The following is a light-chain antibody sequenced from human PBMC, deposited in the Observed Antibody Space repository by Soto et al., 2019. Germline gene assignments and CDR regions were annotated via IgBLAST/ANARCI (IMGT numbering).Light chain of an antibody. CDR1: QGVSRK. J-gene: IGKJ4*01. Sequence: VMTQCPATLSVAPGERVPFSCRASQGVSRKLAWYQHKPGQAPRLLISGASTGATGIPARFSVIWSGTEFTLTISSLESEDCAIYYCQQYHTWPITFGGGTKVDI. V-gene: IGKV3-15*01. CDR2: GAS. CDR3: QQYHTWPIT.